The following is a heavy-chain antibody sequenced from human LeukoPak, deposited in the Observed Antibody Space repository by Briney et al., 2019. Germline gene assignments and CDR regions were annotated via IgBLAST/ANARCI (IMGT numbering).Heavy chain of an antibody. CDR2: ISFDGTTQ. J-gene: IGHJ4*02. D-gene: IGHD2-2*01. V-gene: IGHV3-30*18. CDR1: GFSFSRYG. CDR3: AKGSTTSCYSGLDY. Sequence: GGSLRLSCAASGFSFSRYGMHWVRQAPGKGLEWVTIISFDGTTQYYADSVKGRFTISRDNSKNTLYLQMNSLRAEDTAIYYCAKGSTTSCYSGLDYWGQGTLVTVSS.